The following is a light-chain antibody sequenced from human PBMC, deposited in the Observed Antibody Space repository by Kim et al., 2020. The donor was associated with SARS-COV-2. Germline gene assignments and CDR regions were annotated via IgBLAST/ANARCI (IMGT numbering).Light chain of an antibody. V-gene: IGKV3-15*01. CDR2: GAS. CDR1: QSVNSN. CDR3: QQFNNRPYT. J-gene: IGKJ2*01. Sequence: EIVMTQSPATLSVSPGERATLSCRASQSVNSNLAWYQQKPGQASRLLIYGASTRATGFPARFSGSGSGTEFTLTINSLQSEDFAVYYCQQFNNRPYTFGQGTKLEI.